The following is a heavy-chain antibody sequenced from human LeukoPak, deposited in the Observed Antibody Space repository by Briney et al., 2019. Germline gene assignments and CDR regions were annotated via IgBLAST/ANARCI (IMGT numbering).Heavy chain of an antibody. J-gene: IGHJ4*02. CDR3: ARERGYGDYNFDY. V-gene: IGHV3-30*03. Sequence: PGRSLRLSCAASGFTFSSYGMHWVRQAPGKGLEWVAVISYDGSNKYYADSVKGRFTISRDNSKNTLYLQMNSLRAEDTAVYYCARERGYGDYNFDYWGQGALVTVSS. D-gene: IGHD4-17*01. CDR2: ISYDGSNK. CDR1: GFTFSSYG.